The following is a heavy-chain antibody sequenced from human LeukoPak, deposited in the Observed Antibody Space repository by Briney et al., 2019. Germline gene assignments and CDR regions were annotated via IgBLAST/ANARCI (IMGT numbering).Heavy chain of an antibody. CDR1: GFTFSSYA. D-gene: IGHD1-26*01. V-gene: IGHV3-23*01. Sequence: GGSLRLSCAASGFTFSSYAMSWVRQAPGKGLEWVSAISGSGGDRYYADSVKGRFTISRDNAKNSLYLQMNSLRAEDTAVYYCARVVGAGYFDLWGRGTLVTVSS. J-gene: IGHJ2*01. CDR2: ISGSGGDR. CDR3: ARVVGAGYFDL.